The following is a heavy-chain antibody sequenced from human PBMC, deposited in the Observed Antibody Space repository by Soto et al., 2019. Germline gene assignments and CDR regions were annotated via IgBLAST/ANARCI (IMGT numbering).Heavy chain of an antibody. V-gene: IGHV3-11*01. CDR3: ARGTYRSKTDFDY. CDR1: GFTFSDYY. J-gene: IGHJ4*02. D-gene: IGHD6-13*01. Sequence: LRLSCAASGFTFSDYYMTWIRQAPGSGLEWVSYISSSSGTISYANSVKGRFTISRDNAQNSLYLQMTSLRAEDTAVYYCARGTYRSKTDFDYWGQGTLVTVSS. CDR2: ISSSSGTI.